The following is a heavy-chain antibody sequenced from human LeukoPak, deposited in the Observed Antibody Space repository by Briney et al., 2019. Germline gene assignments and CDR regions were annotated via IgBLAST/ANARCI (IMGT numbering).Heavy chain of an antibody. CDR2: IIPIFGTA. Sequence: EASVKVSCKAYGYAFTNYGITWVRQAPGQGLEWMGGIIPIFGTANYAQKFQGRVTITADESTSTAYMELSSLRSEDTAVYYCARDGRGEVDYWGQGTLVTVSS. D-gene: IGHD3-16*01. CDR3: ARDGRGEVDY. J-gene: IGHJ4*02. V-gene: IGHV1-69*13. CDR1: GYAFTNYG.